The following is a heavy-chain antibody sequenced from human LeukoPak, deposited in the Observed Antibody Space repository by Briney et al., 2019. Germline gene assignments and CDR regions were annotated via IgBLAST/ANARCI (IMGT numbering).Heavy chain of an antibody. CDR3: ASFYTGLDAFDI. Sequence: PGGSLRLSCATSGFTFSSYAMSWVRQAPGKGLEWVSAISGSGGSTYYADSVKGRFTISRDNSKNTLYLQMNSLRAEDTAVYYCASFYTGLDAFDIWGQGTMVTVSS. CDR1: GFTFSSYA. J-gene: IGHJ3*02. V-gene: IGHV3-23*01. CDR2: ISGSGGST. D-gene: IGHD2-2*02.